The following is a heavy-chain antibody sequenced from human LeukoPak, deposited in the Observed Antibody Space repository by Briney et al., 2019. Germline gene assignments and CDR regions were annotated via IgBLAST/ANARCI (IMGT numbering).Heavy chain of an antibody. V-gene: IGHV3-23*01. CDR3: AKDRWGSGGSGGGDY. J-gene: IGHJ4*02. Sequence: GRSLRLSCAASGFTFSSYAMTWVRQAPGKGLGWVSTISSGGDTTYYADSVKGRFTISRDNSKNTLYLQMNSLRAEDTAVYYCAKDRWGSGGSGGGDYWGQGTLVTVSS. D-gene: IGHD2-15*01. CDR2: ISSGGDTT. CDR1: GFTFSSYA.